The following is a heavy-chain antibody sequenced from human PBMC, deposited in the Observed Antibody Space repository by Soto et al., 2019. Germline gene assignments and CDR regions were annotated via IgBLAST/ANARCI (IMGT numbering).Heavy chain of an antibody. CDR1: GFSLNTRGVG. Sequence: ITLKESGPTLVKPTQTLTLTCTFSGFSLNTRGVGVGWIRQPPGKALEWLALISWDGENRYSPSMQSSLSPTKATSENQVVLRTTQMHTLETATYFCAHRPGDILTGHNFFDYWGKGTLVT. CDR2: ISWDGEN. J-gene: IGHJ4*02. CDR3: AHRPGDILTGHNFFDY. V-gene: IGHV2-5*02. D-gene: IGHD3-9*01.